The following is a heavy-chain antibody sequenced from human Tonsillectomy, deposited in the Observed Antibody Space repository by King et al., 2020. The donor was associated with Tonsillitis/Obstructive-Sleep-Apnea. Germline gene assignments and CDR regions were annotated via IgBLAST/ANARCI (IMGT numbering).Heavy chain of an antibody. D-gene: IGHD6-19*01. Sequence: LQLVQSGGGLVQPGRSLRLSCTASGFTFGDYAMSWVRQAPGKGLEWGGFIRSKAYGGTTEYAASVKGRFTISRDDSKSIAYLQMNSLKTEDTAVYYCTREISMYSSGWLLWGQGTLVTVSS. V-gene: IGHV3-49*04. CDR1: GFTFGDYA. J-gene: IGHJ4*02. CDR3: TREISMYSSGWLL. CDR2: IRSKAYGGTT.